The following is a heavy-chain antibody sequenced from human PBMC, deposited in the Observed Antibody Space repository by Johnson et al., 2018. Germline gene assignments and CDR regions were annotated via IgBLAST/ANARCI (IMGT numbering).Heavy chain of an antibody. Sequence: EVQLLESGGGLVQPGGSLRLSCAASGFSFSYYWMHWVRQAPGKGLVWVSRINSDGSGTSYSDSVKGRFTISRDNPKNTVYLQMNSLRAEDTAVYYCASDDGYGFSCYYYYMDVWGKGTTVTVSS. CDR2: INSDGSGT. CDR1: GFSFSYYW. J-gene: IGHJ6*03. D-gene: IGHD5-18*01. CDR3: ASDDGYGFSCYYYYMDV. V-gene: IGHV3-74*01.